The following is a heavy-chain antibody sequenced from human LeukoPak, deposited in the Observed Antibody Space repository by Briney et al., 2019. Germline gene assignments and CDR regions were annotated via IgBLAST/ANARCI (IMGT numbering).Heavy chain of an antibody. J-gene: IGHJ4*02. D-gene: IGHD3-3*01. CDR3: ARVSVGMGYDFWSGYSPFDY. CDR1: GYTFTGYY. CDR2: INPYSGGT. Sequence: ASVKVSCKASGYTFTGYYMHWVRQAPQQGLEWMGWINPYSGGTNYAQKFQGRVTMTRDTSISTTYMELSRLRSDDTAVYYCARVSVGMGYDFWSGYSPFDYWGQGTLVTVSS. V-gene: IGHV1-2*02.